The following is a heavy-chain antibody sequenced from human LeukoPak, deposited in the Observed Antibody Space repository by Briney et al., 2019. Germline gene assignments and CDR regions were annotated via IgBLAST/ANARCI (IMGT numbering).Heavy chain of an antibody. J-gene: IGHJ5*02. V-gene: IGHV3-30*02. CDR3: AGTEVQLERLHWFDP. CDR1: GFTFSSYG. Sequence: GGSLRLSCAASGFTFSSYGMHWVRQAPGKGLEWVAFIRYDGSNKYYADSVKGRFTISRDNSKNTLYLQMNSLRAEDTAVYYCAGTEVQLERLHWFDPWGQGTLVTVSS. D-gene: IGHD1-1*01. CDR2: IRYDGSNK.